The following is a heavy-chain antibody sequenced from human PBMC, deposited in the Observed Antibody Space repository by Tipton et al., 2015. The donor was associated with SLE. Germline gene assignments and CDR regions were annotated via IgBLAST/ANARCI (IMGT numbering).Heavy chain of an antibody. CDR3: ARGGNFDSSGFFLY. D-gene: IGHD3-22*01. CDR2: IYSDGDT. Sequence: TLSLTCTVSGGSLSNHYWSWIRQPPGKGLEWIGYIYSDGDTNYNPSLKSRVTISVDTSKNQFSLKLSSVTAADTAVYYCARGGNFDSSGFFLYWGPGTLVTVSS. J-gene: IGHJ4*02. V-gene: IGHV4-59*11. CDR1: GGSLSNHY.